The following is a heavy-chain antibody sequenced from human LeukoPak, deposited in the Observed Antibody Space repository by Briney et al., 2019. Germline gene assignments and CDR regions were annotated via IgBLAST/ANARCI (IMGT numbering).Heavy chain of an antibody. D-gene: IGHD3-3*01. CDR1: GYTFTGYY. CDR3: ARDRLGASYYDFWSGEIGNY. V-gene: IGHV1-2*02. Sequence: ASVKVSCKASGYTFTGYYMHWVRQAPGQGLEWMGWINPNSGGTNYAQKFQCRVTMTRDTSISTAYMELSRLRSDDTAVYFCARDRLGASYYDFWSGEIGNYWGQGTLVTVSS. CDR2: INPNSGGT. J-gene: IGHJ4*02.